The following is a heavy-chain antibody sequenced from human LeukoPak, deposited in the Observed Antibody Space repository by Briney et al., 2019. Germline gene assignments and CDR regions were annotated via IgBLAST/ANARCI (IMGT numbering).Heavy chain of an antibody. CDR1: GGSITGYY. Sequence: WETLSLTCAVYGGSITGYYWSWIRQPPGKGLEWVGEIHYTGATSYNPSLKSRATISIDTPKNQVSLKLSSVTAADTAVYYCARGNILSGYCFDFWGQGALLTVSS. D-gene: IGHD3-9*01. J-gene: IGHJ4*02. CDR2: IHYTGAT. CDR3: ARGNILSGYCFDF. V-gene: IGHV4-34*01.